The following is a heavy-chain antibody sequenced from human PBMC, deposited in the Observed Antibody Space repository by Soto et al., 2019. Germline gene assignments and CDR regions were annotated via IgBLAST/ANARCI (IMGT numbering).Heavy chain of an antibody. CDR1: GGSISSYY. CDR3: ARDHVGRTGSWYYGMDV. V-gene: IGHV4-59*01. Sequence: QVQLQESGPGLVKPSETLSLTCTVSGGSISSYYWSWIRQPPGKGLEWIGYIYYSGSTNYNPSPKSRVTISVDTSKNQFSLKLSSVTAADTAVYYCARDHVGRTGSWYYGMDVWGQGTTVTVSS. J-gene: IGHJ6*02. D-gene: IGHD2-15*01. CDR2: IYYSGST.